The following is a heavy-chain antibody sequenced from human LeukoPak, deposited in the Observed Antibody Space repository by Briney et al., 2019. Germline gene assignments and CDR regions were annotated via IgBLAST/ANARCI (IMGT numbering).Heavy chain of an antibody. CDR2: IYYGGTI. V-gene: IGHV4-59*08. CDR1: GDSIISSY. J-gene: IGHJ4*02. CDR3: AGHEGSSGWFHY. D-gene: IGHD6-19*01. Sequence: SETLSLTCTVSGDSIISSYWNWIRQPPGKGLEWIGYIYYGGTINYNPSLKSRVTISVDTAKNQFSLKLTSVTAADTAVYYCAGHEGSSGWFHYWGPGTLVTVSS.